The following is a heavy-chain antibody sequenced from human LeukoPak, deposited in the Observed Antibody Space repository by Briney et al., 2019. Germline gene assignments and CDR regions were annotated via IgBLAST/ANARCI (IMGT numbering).Heavy chain of an antibody. V-gene: IGHV1-2*02. J-gene: IGHJ4*02. CDR2: INPNSGGT. CDR3: ARGWSGLLWFGESDPFDY. D-gene: IGHD3-10*01. CDR1: GYTFTGYY. Sequence: ASVKVSCKASGYTFTGYYMHWVRRAPGQGLEWMGWINPNSGGTNYAQKFQGRVTMTRDTSISTAYMELSRLRSDDTAVYYCARGWSGLLWFGESDPFDYWGQGTLVTVSS.